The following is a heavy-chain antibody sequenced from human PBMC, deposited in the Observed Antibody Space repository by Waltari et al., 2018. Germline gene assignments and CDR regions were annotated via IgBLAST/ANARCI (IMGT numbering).Heavy chain of an antibody. V-gene: IGHV4-34*01. CDR1: GGSFSGYY. D-gene: IGHD3-10*01. Sequence: QVQLQQWGAGLLKPSETLSLTCAVYGGSFSGYYWSWIRQPPGKGLEWIGEINHRGSTNYTPSLKSRVTISVDTSKNQFSLKLSSVTAADTAVYYCARAGPPRGLFYGMDVWGQGTTVTVSS. J-gene: IGHJ6*02. CDR3: ARAGPPRGLFYGMDV. CDR2: INHRGST.